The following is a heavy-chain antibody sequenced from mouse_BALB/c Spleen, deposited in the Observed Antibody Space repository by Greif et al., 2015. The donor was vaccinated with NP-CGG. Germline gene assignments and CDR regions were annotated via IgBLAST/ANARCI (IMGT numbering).Heavy chain of an antibody. CDR1: GYNFTSYW. J-gene: IGHJ2*01. CDR3: TRSIWGNYFDY. D-gene: IGHD1-1*02. V-gene: IGHV1-55*01. CDR2: IYPGSGST. Sequence: VKLMESGAELVKPGTSVKLSCKASGYNFTSYWINWVKLRPGQGLEWIGDIYPGSGSTNYNEKFKSKATLTVDTSSSTAYMQLSSLASEDSALYYCTRSIWGNYFDYWGQGTTLTVSS.